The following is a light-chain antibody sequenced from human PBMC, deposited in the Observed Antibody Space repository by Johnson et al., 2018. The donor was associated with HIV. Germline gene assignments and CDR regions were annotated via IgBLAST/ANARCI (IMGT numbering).Light chain of an antibody. Sequence: QSVLTQPPSVSAAPGQKVTISCSGSSSNIGNNDVSWYQQLPGTAPKLLIYDNNKRPSGIPDRVSGSKSGTSATLGITGLQTGDEADYYCGTWDSSLSVYVFGTGTKVTVL. J-gene: IGLJ1*01. V-gene: IGLV1-51*01. CDR3: GTWDSSLSVYV. CDR1: SSNIGNND. CDR2: DNN.